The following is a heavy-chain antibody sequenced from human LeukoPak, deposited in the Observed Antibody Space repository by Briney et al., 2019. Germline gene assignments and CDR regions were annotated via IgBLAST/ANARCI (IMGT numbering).Heavy chain of an antibody. CDR3: ARALGDDWSDAFDI. Sequence: GGSLRLSCAASGFTFSSYSMNWVRQAPGKGLEWVSSISSSSSYIYYADSVKGRFTISRDNAKNSLYLQMNSLRAEDTAVYYCARALGDDWSDAFDIWGQGTMVTVSS. CDR1: GFTFSSYS. CDR2: ISSSSSYI. V-gene: IGHV3-21*01. J-gene: IGHJ3*02. D-gene: IGHD2-21*02.